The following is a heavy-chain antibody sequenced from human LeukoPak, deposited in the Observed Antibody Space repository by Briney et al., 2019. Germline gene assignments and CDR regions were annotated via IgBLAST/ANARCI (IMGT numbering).Heavy chain of an antibody. CDR2: ISYDGSNK. J-gene: IGHJ4*02. CDR3: AKGDYSFDY. V-gene: IGHV3-30*18. D-gene: IGHD4-11*01. CDR1: GFTFSSYG. Sequence: GGSLRLSCAASGFTFSSYGMHWVRQAPGKGLEWVAIISYDGSNKFYTDSVRGRFTISRDNSKNTLHLQMNSLKPEDTAVYYCAKGDYSFDYWGQGTLVTVSS.